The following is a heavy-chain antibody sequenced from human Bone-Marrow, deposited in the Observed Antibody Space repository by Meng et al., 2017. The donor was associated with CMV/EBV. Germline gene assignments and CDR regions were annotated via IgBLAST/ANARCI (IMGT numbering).Heavy chain of an antibody. Sequence: FTFTDSAIHWVRQAPGKGLEWVGRVRSKPHSYATAYAASVKRRFTISRDDSKDSAYLQMHSLKTEDTAVYYCTVYYYDRSGYINFDYWGQRTLVTVSS. D-gene: IGHD3-22*01. CDR1: FTFTDSA. J-gene: IGHJ4*02. CDR3: TVYYYDRSGYINFDY. CDR2: VRSKPHSYAT. V-gene: IGHV3-73*01.